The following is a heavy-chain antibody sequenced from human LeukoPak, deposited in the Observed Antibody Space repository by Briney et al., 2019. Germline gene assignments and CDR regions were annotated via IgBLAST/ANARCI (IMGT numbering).Heavy chain of an antibody. CDR2: IYPSDSDT. Sequence: GESLQISCEGSGYTFTDYWIGWVRQLPGKGLKWMGIIYPSDSDTRYSPSFQGQVTISADKSISTAYLQWNSLKASDSAMYYCARLPKYSIRFLDYWGQGTLVTVSS. J-gene: IGHJ4*02. CDR1: GYTFTDYW. V-gene: IGHV5-51*01. CDR3: ARLPKYSIRFLDY. D-gene: IGHD4-11*01.